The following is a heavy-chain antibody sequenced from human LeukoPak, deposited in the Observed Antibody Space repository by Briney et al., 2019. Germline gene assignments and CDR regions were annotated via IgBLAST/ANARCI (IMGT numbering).Heavy chain of an antibody. CDR1: GGSISSGDYY. CDR3: ARDSSYYGSGSYYMDV. J-gene: IGHJ6*03. V-gene: IGHV4-30-4*01. D-gene: IGHD3-10*01. CDR2: IYYSGST. Sequence: PSQTLSLTCTVSGGSISSGDYYWSWIRQPPGKGLEWIGYIYYSGSTYYNPSLKSRVTISVDRSKNQFSLKLSSVTAADTAVYYCARDSSYYGSGSYYMDVWGKGTTVTVSS.